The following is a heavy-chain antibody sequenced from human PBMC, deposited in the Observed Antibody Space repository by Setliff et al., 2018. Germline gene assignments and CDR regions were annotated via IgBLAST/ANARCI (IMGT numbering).Heavy chain of an antibody. J-gene: IGHJ4*02. D-gene: IGHD3-10*01. V-gene: IGHV3-33*08. CDR2: IWYDGST. CDR1: GFTFSSYG. Sequence: LRLSCAASGFTFSSYGMHRVRQAPGKGLEWVAVIWYDGSTYYSDSVKGRFTISRGTSKNTLYLQMSSLRTEDTAMYYCRLWFGELLRDYWGQGTLVTVSS. CDR3: RLWFGELLRDY.